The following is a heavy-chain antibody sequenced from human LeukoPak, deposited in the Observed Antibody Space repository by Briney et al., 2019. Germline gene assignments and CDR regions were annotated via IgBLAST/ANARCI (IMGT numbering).Heavy chain of an antibody. J-gene: IGHJ4*02. CDR3: ASGSYMLDY. D-gene: IGHD1-26*01. Sequence: GESLRLSCAASGFSFNTYSMNWVRQTPGKGLEWVSSIGSSSRYIYYADSVKGRFTISRDNAKNSLYLQMNSLRAEDTAVYYCASGSYMLDYWGQGTLVTVSS. CDR2: IGSSSRYI. V-gene: IGHV3-21*01. CDR1: GFSFNTYS.